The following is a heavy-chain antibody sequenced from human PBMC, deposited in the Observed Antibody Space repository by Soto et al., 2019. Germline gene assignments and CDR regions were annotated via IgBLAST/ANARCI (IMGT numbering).Heavy chain of an antibody. CDR2: IYFSGST. V-gene: IGHV4-59*01. CDR1: GGSINNYY. Sequence: PSETLSLTCTVSGGSINNYYWSWIRQPPGKGLEWIGYIYFSGSTYHNPSLKSRVTISLDTSKNQFSLKLSSVTAADTAVYYCARATSSGFDYWGQGTLVTVSS. J-gene: IGHJ4*02. D-gene: IGHD6-19*01. CDR3: ARATSSGFDY.